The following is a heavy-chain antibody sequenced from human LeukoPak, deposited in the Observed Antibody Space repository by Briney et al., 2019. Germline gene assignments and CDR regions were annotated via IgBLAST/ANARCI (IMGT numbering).Heavy chain of an antibody. J-gene: IGHJ6*04. CDR1: GFTFSAHW. CDR2: INTDGSIT. CDR3: GRDNNYKVDV. Sequence: GGSLRLSCAASGFTFSAHWMLWVRHGPGKGLVWVSNINTDGSITNYADSVKGRFSISRDNAKNTLYLQMNSLRAEDTAVYYCGRDNNYKVDVWGKGTTVTVSS. D-gene: IGHD5-24*01. V-gene: IGHV3-74*01.